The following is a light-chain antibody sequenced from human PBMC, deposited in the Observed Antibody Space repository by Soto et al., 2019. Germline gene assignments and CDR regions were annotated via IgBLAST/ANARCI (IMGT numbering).Light chain of an antibody. CDR2: GAS. V-gene: IGKV3-15*01. J-gene: IGKJ4*01. CDR1: QSLNSD. CDR3: QQDNSWPLT. Sequence: ETVMTQSPATLSMSPGERATLSCRASQSLNSDLAWYQQKPGQAPRLLIYGASTRATGIPGRFSGSGSGTEFTLTISSLQSEDFAVYYCQQDNSWPLTFGGGTKV.